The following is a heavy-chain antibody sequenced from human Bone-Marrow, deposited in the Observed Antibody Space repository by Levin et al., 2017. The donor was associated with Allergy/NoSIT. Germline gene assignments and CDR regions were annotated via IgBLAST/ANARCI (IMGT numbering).Heavy chain of an antibody. D-gene: IGHD3-3*01. J-gene: IGHJ3*02. CDR3: ARDQVDFLKLEGAFDI. CDR1: GDSISSGDYH. V-gene: IGHV4-30-4*01. CDR2: ISYRGGT. Sequence: PSETLSLTCTVSGDSISSGDYHWTWIRQAPGQGLEWIGHISYRGGTNYNPSLKSRLSMSLDTSRNQFSLKLTSVTASDTAVYFCARDQVDFLKLEGAFDIWGLGTMVVVSS.